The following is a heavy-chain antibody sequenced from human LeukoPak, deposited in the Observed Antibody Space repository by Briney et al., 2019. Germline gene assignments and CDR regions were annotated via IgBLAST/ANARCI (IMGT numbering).Heavy chain of an antibody. V-gene: IGHV3-30*18. CDR2: ISYDGSNK. CDR1: GFTFSSYG. CDR3: AKRRTRGVVPAAMQIDY. D-gene: IGHD2-2*01. J-gene: IGHJ4*02. Sequence: PGRSLRLSCAASGFTFSSYGMHWVRQAPGKGLEWVAVISYDGSNKYYADSVKGRITISRDNSKNTLYLQMNSLRAEDTAVYYCAKRRTRGVVPAAMQIDYWGQGTLVTVSS.